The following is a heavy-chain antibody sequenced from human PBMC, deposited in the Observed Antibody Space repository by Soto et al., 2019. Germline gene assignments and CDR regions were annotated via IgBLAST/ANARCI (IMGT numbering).Heavy chain of an antibody. D-gene: IGHD6-13*01. CDR1: GFTFSSYG. Sequence: QVQVVESGGGVVQPGRSLRLSCAASGFTFSSYGMHWVRQAPGKGLEWVAVIWYDGSKKYYADSVKGRFTISRDNSKNTLYLQMNSLRAEDAAGYYCARGYRSSSGYYYYYMDVWGKGTTVTVSS. J-gene: IGHJ6*03. V-gene: IGHV3-33*01. CDR2: IWYDGSKK. CDR3: ARGYRSSSGYYYYYMDV.